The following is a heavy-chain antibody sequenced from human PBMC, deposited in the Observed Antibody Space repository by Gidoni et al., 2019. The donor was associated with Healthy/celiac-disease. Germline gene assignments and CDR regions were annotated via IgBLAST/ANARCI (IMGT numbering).Heavy chain of an antibody. Sequence: EVQLVESGGGVVRPGGSLRLSCAASAFTFDDYGMRWVRQAPGKGLEWVSGINGNGGSTGYTDSVKGRFTISRDNAKNSLYLQMNSLRAEDTALYHCARATGQGFGVVQTANYYMDVWGKGTTVTVSS. CDR1: AFTFDDYG. CDR2: INGNGGST. D-gene: IGHD3-3*01. V-gene: IGHV3-20*01. CDR3: ARATGQGFGVVQTANYYMDV. J-gene: IGHJ6*03.